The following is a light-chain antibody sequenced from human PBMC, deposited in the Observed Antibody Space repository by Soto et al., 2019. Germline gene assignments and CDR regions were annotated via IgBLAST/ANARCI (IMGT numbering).Light chain of an antibody. CDR2: TND. CDR1: RPNIGSNF. Sequence: QSVLTQPPSASGTPGQRVSISCSGSRPNIGSNFVNWYRQLPGTAPTLLLHTNDQRPSGVPGRFSGSKSGPSASLAISGLKSEDEADYFCAAWDDDLNGLVFGGGTKVTVL. J-gene: IGLJ2*01. V-gene: IGLV1-44*01. CDR3: AAWDDDLNGLV.